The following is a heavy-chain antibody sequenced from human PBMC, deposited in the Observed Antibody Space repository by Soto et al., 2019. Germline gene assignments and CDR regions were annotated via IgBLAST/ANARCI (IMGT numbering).Heavy chain of an antibody. Sequence: TLSLTCAVSGGSISSGGYSWSRIRQPPGKGLEWIGYIYHSGITYYNPSRKSRVTISVDRSKNQFSLKLSSVTAADTAVYYCASSSGSYYSYYYYGMDVWGQGTTVPVSS. CDR2: IYHSGIT. V-gene: IGHV4-30-2*01. CDR1: GGSISSGGYS. CDR3: ASSSGSYYSYYYYGMDV. D-gene: IGHD3-10*01. J-gene: IGHJ6*02.